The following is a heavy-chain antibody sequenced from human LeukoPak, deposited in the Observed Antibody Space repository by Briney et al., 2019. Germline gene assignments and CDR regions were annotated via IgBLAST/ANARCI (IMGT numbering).Heavy chain of an antibody. CDR1: GFTFSSYW. CDR3: ARDSREYRRAFDI. Sequence: GGSLRLSCAASGFTFSSYWMSWVRQAPGKGLEWVANIKQDGSEKYYVDSVKGRFTISRDNAKNSLYLQMNSLRAEDTAVYYCARDSREYRRAFDIWGQGTMVTVSS. V-gene: IGHV3-7*01. J-gene: IGHJ3*02. D-gene: IGHD2-2*01. CDR2: IKQDGSEK.